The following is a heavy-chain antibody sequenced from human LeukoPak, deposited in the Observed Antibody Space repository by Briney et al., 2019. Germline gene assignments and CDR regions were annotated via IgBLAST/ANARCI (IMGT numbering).Heavy chain of an antibody. V-gene: IGHV4-30-2*01. CDR2: IYHSGST. J-gene: IGHJ4*02. D-gene: IGHD3-10*01. CDR1: GGSISSGGHY. Sequence: PSETLSLTCTVSGGSISSGGHYWSWIRQPPGKGLEWIGYIYHSGSTYYNPSLKSRVTISVDRSKNQFSLKLSSVTAADTAVYYCARDQGFGELSSFDYWGQGTLVTVSS. CDR3: ARDQGFGELSSFDY.